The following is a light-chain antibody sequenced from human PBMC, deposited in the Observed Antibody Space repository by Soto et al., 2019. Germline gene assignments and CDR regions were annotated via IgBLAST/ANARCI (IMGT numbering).Light chain of an antibody. J-gene: IGKJ2*01. V-gene: IGKV1-5*01. CDR3: QQYNAFPYI. CDR2: DAS. Sequence: DIQMTQAPATLSASVGDRVTITCRASQSIRKSLAWYQQKPGKAPNLLIYDASSLEYGVPSRFSGSGSGIEFTLTRSSLQPDDFASYYCQQYNAFPYIFGQGTKPEI. CDR1: QSIRKS.